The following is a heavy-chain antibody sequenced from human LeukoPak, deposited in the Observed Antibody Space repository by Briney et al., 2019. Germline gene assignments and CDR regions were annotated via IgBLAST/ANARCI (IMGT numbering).Heavy chain of an antibody. D-gene: IGHD3-3*01. CDR1: GGSFSGYY. Sequence: SETLSLTCAVYGGSFSGYYWSWIRQPPGKGLEWIGEINRSGSTNYNPSLKSRVTISVDTSKNQFSLKLSSVTAADTAVYYCASSPYDFWSGKSPDYFDYWGQGTLVTVSS. J-gene: IGHJ4*02. CDR3: ASSPYDFWSGKSPDYFDY. CDR2: INRSGST. V-gene: IGHV4-34*01.